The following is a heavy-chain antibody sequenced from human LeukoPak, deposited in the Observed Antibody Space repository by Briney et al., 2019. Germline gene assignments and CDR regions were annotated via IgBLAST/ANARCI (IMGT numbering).Heavy chain of an antibody. CDR3: ARGGYKSIAARRYFDY. V-gene: IGHV4-34*01. CDR1: GGSFSGYY. J-gene: IGHJ4*02. D-gene: IGHD6-6*01. Sequence: SETLSLTCAVYGGSFSGYYWSWIRQPPGKGLEWIGEINHSGSTNYNPSLKSRVTISVDTSKNQFSLKLSSVTAADTAVYYCARGGYKSIAARRYFDYWGQGTLVTVSS. CDR2: INHSGST.